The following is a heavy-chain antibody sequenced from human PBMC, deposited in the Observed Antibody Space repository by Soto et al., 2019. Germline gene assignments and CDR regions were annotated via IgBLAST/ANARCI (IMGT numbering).Heavy chain of an antibody. CDR2: TRNKANSYTT. CDR1: GFTFSDHY. V-gene: IGHV3-72*01. J-gene: IGHJ4*02. D-gene: IGHD5-12*01. CDR3: TRTPRDAYNYDY. Sequence: EVQLVESGGGLVQPGGSLKLSCAASGFTFSDHYMDWVRQAPGKGLEWVVRTRNKANSYTTEYAASAKGRFIISRDDSKNSLYLQMNGLKTEDTAVYYCTRTPRDAYNYDYWGQGTLVTVSS.